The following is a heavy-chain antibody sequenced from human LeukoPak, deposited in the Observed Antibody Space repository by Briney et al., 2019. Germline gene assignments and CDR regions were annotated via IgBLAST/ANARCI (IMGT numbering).Heavy chain of an antibody. D-gene: IGHD2-15*01. J-gene: IGHJ4*02. CDR3: ARGIIAGYCSGGSCAYFDY. Sequence: PSETLSLTCTVSGGSISSYYWSWIRQPAGKGLEWIGRIYTSGSTNYNPSLKSRVTMSVDTSKNQFSLKLSSVTAADTAVYYCARGIIAGYCSGGSCAYFDYWGQGTLVTVSS. V-gene: IGHV4-4*07. CDR2: IYTSGST. CDR1: GGSISSYY.